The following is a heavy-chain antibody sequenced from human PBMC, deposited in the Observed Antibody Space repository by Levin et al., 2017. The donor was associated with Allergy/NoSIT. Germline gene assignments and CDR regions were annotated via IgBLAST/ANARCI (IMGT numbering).Heavy chain of an antibody. D-gene: IGHD6-19*01. Sequence: GGSLRLSCAASGFTFSSYGMHWVRQAPGKGLEWVAVISYDGSNKYYADSVKGRFTISRDNSKNTLYLQMNSLRAEDTAVYYCAKQKVAVHYWYFDLWGRGTLVTVSS. CDR2: ISYDGSNK. CDR3: AKQKVAVHYWYFDL. V-gene: IGHV3-30*18. J-gene: IGHJ2*01. CDR1: GFTFSSYG.